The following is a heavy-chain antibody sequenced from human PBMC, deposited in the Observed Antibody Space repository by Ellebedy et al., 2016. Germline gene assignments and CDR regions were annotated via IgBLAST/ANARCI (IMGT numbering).Heavy chain of an antibody. V-gene: IGHV3-15*01. J-gene: IGHJ6*02. CDR2: IKSKTDGGTT. Sequence: GGSLRLXCAASGFTFTNAWVSWVRQAPGKGLEWVCRIKSKTDGGTTDYAAPVKGRFSISRDDSKNTLYLQMNSLKTEDTAVYYCTPSRTYYYYALDVWGQGTTVTVSS. CDR3: TPSRTYYYYALDV. CDR1: GFTFTNAW.